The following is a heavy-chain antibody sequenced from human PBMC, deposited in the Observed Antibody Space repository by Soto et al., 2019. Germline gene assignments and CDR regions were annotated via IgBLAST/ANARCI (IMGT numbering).Heavy chain of an antibody. J-gene: IGHJ4*02. CDR2: INHSGST. CDR1: GESFRGYY. V-gene: IGHV4-34*01. D-gene: IGHD1-26*01. CDR3: ARGRVVGATQPAY. Sequence: SETLSLTCAVYGESFRGYYWSWIRQPPGKGLEWIGEINHSGSTNYNPSLKSRLTISVDTSKNRFSLKVNSVTAADTAVYYCARGRVVGATQPAYWGQGTLVTVSS.